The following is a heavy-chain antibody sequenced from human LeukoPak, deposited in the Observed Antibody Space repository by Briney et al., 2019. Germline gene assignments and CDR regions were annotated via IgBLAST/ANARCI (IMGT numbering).Heavy chain of an antibody. CDR2: ISVYNGKT. D-gene: IGHD3-10*01. J-gene: IGHJ6*03. Sequence: GASVKVSCQASGYMFTSYAIHWVREAPGQGLEWLGWISVYNGKTDYAEGLQGRVTMTTDRSTNTAFMELRSLGSDDTAIYFCARGSGSPYYYYMDVWGKGTAVTVSS. V-gene: IGHV1-18*01. CDR1: GYMFTSYA. CDR3: ARGSGSPYYYYMDV.